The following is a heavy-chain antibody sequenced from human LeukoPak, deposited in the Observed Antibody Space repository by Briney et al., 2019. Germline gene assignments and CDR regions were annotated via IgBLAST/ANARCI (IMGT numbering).Heavy chain of an antibody. J-gene: IGHJ4*02. CDR2: FSHSGST. V-gene: IGHV4-59*12. Sequence: PSETLSLTCTVSSGSISSSYWTWIRQPPGKGLEWIGHFSHSGSTNYNPSLNSRVTMSVDTSKNQFSLKLTSMTAADTAVYYCARSGGDRGWYYFDYWGQGTLVTVSS. CDR1: SGSISSSY. D-gene: IGHD6-19*01. CDR3: ARSGGDRGWYYFDY.